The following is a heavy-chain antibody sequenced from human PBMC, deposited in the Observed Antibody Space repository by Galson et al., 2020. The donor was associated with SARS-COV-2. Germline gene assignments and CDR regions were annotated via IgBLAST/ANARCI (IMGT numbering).Heavy chain of an antibody. CDR1: GFTFDDYG. D-gene: IGHD1-1*01. J-gene: IGHJ3*02. CDR2: IHWNGGST. Sequence: GGSLRLSCAAFGFTFDDYGMSWVLQVPGKGLEWVSAIHWNGGSTAYADSVKGRFTISRDNAKNSLSLRINSLRAEDTALYYCAKVYGMATAQDAFDIWGRGTMVTVSS. CDR3: AKVYGMATAQDAFDI. V-gene: IGHV3-20*04.